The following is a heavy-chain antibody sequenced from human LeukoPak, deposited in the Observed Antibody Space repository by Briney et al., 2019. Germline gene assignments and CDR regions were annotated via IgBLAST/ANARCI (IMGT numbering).Heavy chain of an antibody. CDR1: GFTVSSNY. CDR2: IYYSGST. CDR3: PLLRFLGGY. D-gene: IGHD3-3*01. V-gene: IGHV4-59*02. Sequence: GSLRLSCAASGFTVSSNYMSWVRQPPGKGLEWIGYIYYSGSTNYNPSLTSRVTISVDKSKNPFSLNLTSVTAAATALYSCPLLRFLGGYWGQGTLVSVSS. J-gene: IGHJ4*02.